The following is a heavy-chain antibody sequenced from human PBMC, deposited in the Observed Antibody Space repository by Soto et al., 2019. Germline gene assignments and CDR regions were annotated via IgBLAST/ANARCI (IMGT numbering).Heavy chain of an antibody. Sequence: GASVKVSCKASGYTFTGYYMHWVRQAPGQGLEWMGWINPNNGDTKYAQRFQGRVTVTRDTSSSTAYMELRRLTSDDTAVYYCGREERNGFDSWGQGTLVTVSS. CDR2: INPNNGDT. V-gene: IGHV1-2*02. J-gene: IGHJ5*01. CDR1: GYTFTGYY. CDR3: GREERNGFDS.